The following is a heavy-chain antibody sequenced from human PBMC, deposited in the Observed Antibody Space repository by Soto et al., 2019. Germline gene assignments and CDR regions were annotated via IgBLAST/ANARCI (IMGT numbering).Heavy chain of an antibody. CDR2: IYDTGNT. CDR3: ARARITMVREVIKYNMDV. Sequence: PSETLSLTCTVSGGSISSYYWSWIRQPPGKGLEWIGYIYDTGNTNSNPSLQSRATISMDTSKNQLSLKLSSVTAADTAVYYCARARITMVREVIKYNMDVSGPGTPLTVSS. V-gene: IGHV4-59*01. D-gene: IGHD3-10*01. CDR1: GGSISSYY. J-gene: IGHJ6*02.